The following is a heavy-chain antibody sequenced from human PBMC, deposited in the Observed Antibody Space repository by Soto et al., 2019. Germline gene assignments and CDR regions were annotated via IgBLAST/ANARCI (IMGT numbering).Heavy chain of an antibody. V-gene: IGHV4-30-4*08. D-gene: IGHD7-27*01. J-gene: IGHJ4*02. Sequence: QVQLQESGPGLVKPSQTLSLTCTVSGGSVSSVDYYWSWIRQVPDKRLEWIGQIYDGGSTYIYPSLTSRVSISLDTSKNQFSLQLNSVSAADTAVYYCARGLSGDKVDYWGQGILVTVSS. CDR1: GGSVSSVDYY. CDR2: IYDGGST. CDR3: ARGLSGDKVDY.